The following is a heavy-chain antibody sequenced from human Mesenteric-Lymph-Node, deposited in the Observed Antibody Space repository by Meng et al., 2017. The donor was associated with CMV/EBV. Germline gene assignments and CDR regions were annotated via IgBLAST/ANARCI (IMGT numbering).Heavy chain of an antibody. CDR3: ARVRNTNMLGYCSSSSCPFDY. J-gene: IGHJ4*02. Sequence: YYVSWIRQQAGKGLEWIGYIYYSGSAYYNPSLTRGVTISVDTSEDQFSLRLSSVTAADTAVYYCARVRNTNMLGYCSSSSCPFDYWGQGILVTVSS. V-gene: IGHV4-31*02. CDR1: YY. D-gene: IGHD2-2*01. CDR2: IYYSGSA.